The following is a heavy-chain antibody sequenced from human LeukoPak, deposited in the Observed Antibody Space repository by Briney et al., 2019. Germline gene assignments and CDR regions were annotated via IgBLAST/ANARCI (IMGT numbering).Heavy chain of an antibody. V-gene: IGHV4-30-4*01. J-gene: IGHJ5*02. Sequence: SETLSLTCTVSGGSISSGDYYWSWIRQPPGTGLEWIVYIYYSGSTYYNPSIKSRVTISEDTSRNQFSLKLNSVTAADTAVYYCARGSGTYYYDSGGYLNWFDPWGQGILVTVSS. D-gene: IGHD3-22*01. CDR3: ARGSGTYYYDSGGYLNWFDP. CDR1: GGSISSGDYY. CDR2: IYYSGST.